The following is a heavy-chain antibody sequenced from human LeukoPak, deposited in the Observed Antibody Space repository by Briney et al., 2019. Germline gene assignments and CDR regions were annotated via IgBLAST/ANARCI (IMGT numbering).Heavy chain of an antibody. CDR2: ISSGSNTI. CDR1: RFTFSTYS. V-gene: IGHV3-48*01. Sequence: GSLRLSCAASRFTFSTYSMNWVRQAPGKGLEWVSYISSGSNTIYYADSVKGRFTISRDNAKNSLYLQMNSLRAEDAAVYYCATPFDYWGQGTLVTVSS. CDR3: ATPFDY. J-gene: IGHJ4*02.